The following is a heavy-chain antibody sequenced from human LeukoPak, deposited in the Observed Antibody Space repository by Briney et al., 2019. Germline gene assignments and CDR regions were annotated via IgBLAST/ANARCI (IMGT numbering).Heavy chain of an antibody. CDR2: ISAYNGNT. V-gene: IGHV1-18*01. D-gene: IGHD3-10*01. CDR1: GYTFTSYG. Sequence: ASVKVSFKASGYTFTSYGISWVRQAPGQGLEWMGWISAYNGNTNYAQKLQGRVTMTTDTSTSTAYMELRSLRSDDTAVYYCARDVGFGELLRSDYWGQGTLVTVSS. J-gene: IGHJ4*02. CDR3: ARDVGFGELLRSDY.